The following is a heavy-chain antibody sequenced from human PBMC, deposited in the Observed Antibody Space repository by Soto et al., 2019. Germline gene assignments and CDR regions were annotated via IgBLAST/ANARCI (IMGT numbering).Heavy chain of an antibody. CDR1: GYRFNTYG. CDR3: ARGQGEYCSGGSCYANYYYHGMDV. D-gene: IGHD2-15*01. CDR2: ITAYNGHT. J-gene: IGHJ6*04. Sequence: QVQLVQSGAEVKKPGASVKVSCTASGYRFNTYGITWVRQAPGQGLEWMGWITAYNGHTNYGQKVQDRVTMTTDISTSTAYMELRRLRSDDRAVYYCARGQGEYCSGGSCYANYYYHGMDVWGKGTTVTVSS. V-gene: IGHV1-18*01.